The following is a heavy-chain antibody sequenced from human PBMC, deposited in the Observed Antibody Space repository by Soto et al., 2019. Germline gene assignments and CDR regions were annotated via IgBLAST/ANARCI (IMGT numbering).Heavy chain of an antibody. J-gene: IGHJ4*02. CDR2: INPSGGST. CDR3: ARDHQEWDTEDY. D-gene: IGHD1-26*01. V-gene: IGHV1-46*01. Sequence: QVQLVQSGAEVKKPGASVKVSCKASGYTFTSYYMHWVRQAPGQGLEWMGIINPSGGSTSYAQKFQGRVTLTRDTSTSTVYMELSSLRSEDTAVYYCARDHQEWDTEDYWGQGTLVTVSS. CDR1: GYTFTSYY.